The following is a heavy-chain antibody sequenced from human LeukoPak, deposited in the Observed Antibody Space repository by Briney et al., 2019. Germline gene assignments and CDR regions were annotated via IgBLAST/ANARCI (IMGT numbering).Heavy chain of an antibody. CDR1: GGTFSSYV. V-gene: IGHV1-69*01. CDR2: IITIFGTE. J-gene: IGHJ4*02. D-gene: IGHD5-18*01. CDR3: AGVWSVDTAMVTHYGGKREYYFDY. Sequence: GSSVKVSCKASGGTFSSYVISWVRQAPGQGLEGMGGIITIFGTENYAQKFQGRVTITADESTSTAYMELSSLRSEDTAVYYCAGVWSVDTAMVTHYGGKREYYFDYWGQGTLVTVSS.